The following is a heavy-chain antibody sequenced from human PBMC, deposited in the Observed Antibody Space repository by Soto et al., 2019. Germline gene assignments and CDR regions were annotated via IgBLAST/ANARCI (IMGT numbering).Heavy chain of an antibody. CDR3: ARHISFPAGWFDP. V-gene: IGHV4-59*08. CDR2: IYYSGST. D-gene: IGHD2-21*01. J-gene: IGHJ5*02. Sequence: SETLSLTCTVSGGSISSYYWSWLPQPPGKGLEWIGYIYYSGSTNYNPSLKSRVTISVDTSKNQFSLKLSSVTAADTAVYYCARHISFPAGWFDPWGQGTLVTVSS. CDR1: GGSISSYY.